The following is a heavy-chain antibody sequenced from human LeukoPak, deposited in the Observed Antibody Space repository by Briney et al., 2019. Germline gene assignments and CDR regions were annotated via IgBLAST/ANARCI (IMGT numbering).Heavy chain of an antibody. V-gene: IGHV1-2*02. Sequence: GASVKVSCKASGYTFTDYYMHWVRQAPGQGLEWMGWINPNTGGTNYAQMFQGRVTMTRDTSISTAYMELTGLRSDDTAMYFCARKGGPRVNAFDFRGQGTMVTVSS. CDR2: INPNTGGT. D-gene: IGHD1-14*01. CDR3: ARKGGPRVNAFDF. J-gene: IGHJ3*01. CDR1: GYTFTDYY.